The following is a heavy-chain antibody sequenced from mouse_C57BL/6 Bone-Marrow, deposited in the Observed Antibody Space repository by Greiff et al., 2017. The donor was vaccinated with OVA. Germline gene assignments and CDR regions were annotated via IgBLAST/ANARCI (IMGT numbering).Heavy chain of an antibody. J-gene: IGHJ2*01. CDR2: IYPYNVST. D-gene: IGHD1-1*01. CDR3: TTDGLRSNY. V-gene: IGHV14-4*01. Sequence: VQLQQSGAELVRPGASVKLSCTASGFNIKDDYMHWVKQRPEQGLEFLFFIYPYNVSTEYASKFQGKATITADTSSNTAYLQLSSLTSDDTAVYYCTTDGLRSNYWGQGTTLTVSS. CDR1: GFNIKDDY.